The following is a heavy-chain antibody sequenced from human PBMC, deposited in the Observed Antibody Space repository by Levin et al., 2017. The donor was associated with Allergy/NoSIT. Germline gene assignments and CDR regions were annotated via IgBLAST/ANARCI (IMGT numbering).Heavy chain of an antibody. CDR3: ARGPPEGTYYYYMDV. Sequence: GGSLRLSCAASEFTLNTYSMNWVRQAPGKGLEWVSYFSSSGTTIYYAGSVKGRFTISRDNAKNSVFLQMNSLRAEDTAVYYCARGPPEGTYYYYMDVWGKGTTVTVSS. V-gene: IGHV3-48*01. CDR1: EFTLNTYS. D-gene: IGHD1-14*01. J-gene: IGHJ6*03. CDR2: FSSSGTTI.